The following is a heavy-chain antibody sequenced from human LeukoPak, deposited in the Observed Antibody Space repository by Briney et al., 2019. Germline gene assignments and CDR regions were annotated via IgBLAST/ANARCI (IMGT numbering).Heavy chain of an antibody. J-gene: IGHJ4*02. V-gene: IGHV1-18*01. CDR2: ISAYNGNT. CDR1: GYTFTSHG. CDR3: ARDKRSIAAAGPDY. D-gene: IGHD6-13*01. Sequence: ASVKVSCKASGYTFTSHGISWVRQAPGQGFEWMGWISAYNGNTNYAQKLQGRVTMTTDTSTSTAYMELRSLRSDDTAVYYCARDKRSIAAAGPDYWGQGTLVTVSP.